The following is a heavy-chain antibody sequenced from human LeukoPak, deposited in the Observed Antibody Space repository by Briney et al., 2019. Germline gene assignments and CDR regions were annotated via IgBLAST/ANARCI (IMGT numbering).Heavy chain of an antibody. CDR3: ARVRAAAGTDWFDP. Sequence: ASVKVSCKASGYTFTGYYMHWVRQAPGQGLEWMGWINPNSGGTNYAQKFQGRATMTRDTSISTAYMELSRLRSDDTAVYYCARVRAAAGTDWFDPWGQGTLVTVSS. CDR2: INPNSGGT. D-gene: IGHD6-13*01. V-gene: IGHV1-2*02. J-gene: IGHJ5*02. CDR1: GYTFTGYY.